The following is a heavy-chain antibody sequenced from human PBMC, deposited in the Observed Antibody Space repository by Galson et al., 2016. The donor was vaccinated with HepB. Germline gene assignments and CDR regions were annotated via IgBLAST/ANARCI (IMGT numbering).Heavy chain of an antibody. CDR1: GDSVSSNSAA. V-gene: IGHV6-1*01. D-gene: IGHD3-16*01. J-gene: IGHJ5*02. CDR3: ARGNPWGAVITP. CDR2: TYYRSKWYN. Sequence: CAISGDSVSSNSAAWNWFRQSPSRGLEWLGRTYYRSKWYNEYAVSVKSRITINPDTSNNQFSLQLNSVTPDDTAVYYCARGNPWGAVITPWGQGTLVTVSA.